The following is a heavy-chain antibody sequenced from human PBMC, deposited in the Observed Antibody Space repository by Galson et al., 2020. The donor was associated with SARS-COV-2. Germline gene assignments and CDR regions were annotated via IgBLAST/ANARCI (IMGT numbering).Heavy chain of an antibody. J-gene: IGHJ3*02. V-gene: IGHV1-69*10. CDR1: GGTFSSYA. Sequence: SVKVSCKASGGTFSSYAISWVRQAPGQGLEWMGGIIPILGIANYAQKFQGRVTITADKSTSTAYMELSSLRSEDTAVYYCARADIVVVVAATIEVDAFDIWGQGTMVTVSS. D-gene: IGHD2-15*01. CDR3: ARADIVVVVAATIEVDAFDI. CDR2: IIPILGIA.